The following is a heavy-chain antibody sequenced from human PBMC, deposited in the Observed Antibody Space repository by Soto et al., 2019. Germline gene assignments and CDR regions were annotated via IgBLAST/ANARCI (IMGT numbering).Heavy chain of an antibody. V-gene: IGHV5-51*01. CDR2: IYPGDSDT. J-gene: IGHJ6*02. CDR1: GYSFTSYW. CDR3: ARGLVVATDYYYYGMDV. D-gene: IGHD5-12*01. Sequence: VASLKISCKGSGYSFTSYWIGWVRQMPGKGLEWMGIIYPGDSDTRYSPSFQGQVTISADKSISTAYLQWSSLKASDTAMYYCARGLVVATDYYYYGMDVWGQGTTVTVSS.